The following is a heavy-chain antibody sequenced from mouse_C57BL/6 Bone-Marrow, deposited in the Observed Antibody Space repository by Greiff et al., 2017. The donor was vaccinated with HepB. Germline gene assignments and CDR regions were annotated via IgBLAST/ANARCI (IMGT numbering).Heavy chain of an antibody. V-gene: IGHV14-4*01. CDR1: GFNIKDDY. Sequence: VQLQQSGAELVRPGASVKLSCTASGFNIKDDYMHWVKQRPEQGLEWIGWIDPENGDTEYASKFQGKATITAATSYNPAYLQLSSLTSEYTAVYYCTTDGIATFVGYWGQGTTLTVSS. CDR2: IDPENGDT. D-gene: IGHD1-1*01. CDR3: TTDGIATFVGY. J-gene: IGHJ2*01.